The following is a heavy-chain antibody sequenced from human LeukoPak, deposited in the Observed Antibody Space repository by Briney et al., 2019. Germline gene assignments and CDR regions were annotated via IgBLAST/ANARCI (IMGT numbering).Heavy chain of an antibody. Sequence: GGSLRLSCAASGFTFRNYEMNWVRQAPGKGLEWVSYINSGANTIYYGDSVNGRFTISRDNAKNSLYLQMNSLRDDDTAVYYCVRTPMAVSRWGQGTLVTVSS. CDR3: VRTPMAVSR. J-gene: IGHJ4*02. D-gene: IGHD5/OR15-5a*01. CDR1: GFTFRNYE. V-gene: IGHV3-48*03. CDR2: INSGANTI.